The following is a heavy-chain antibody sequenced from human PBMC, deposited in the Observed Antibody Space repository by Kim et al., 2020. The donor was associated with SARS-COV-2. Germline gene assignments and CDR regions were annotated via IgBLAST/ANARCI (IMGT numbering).Heavy chain of an antibody. CDR3: AKTLGRWFGELPFDY. CDR2: ISYDGSNK. V-gene: IGHV3-30*18. J-gene: IGHJ4*02. D-gene: IGHD3-10*01. Sequence: GGSLRLSCAASGFTFSSYGMHWVRQAPGKGLEWVAVISYDGSNKYYADSVKGRFTISRDNSKNTLYLQMNSLRAEDTAVYFCAKTLGRWFGELPFDYWGQGTLVTVSS. CDR1: GFTFSSYG.